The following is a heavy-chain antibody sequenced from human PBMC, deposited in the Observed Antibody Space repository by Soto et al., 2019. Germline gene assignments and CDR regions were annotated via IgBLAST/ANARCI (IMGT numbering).Heavy chain of an antibody. V-gene: IGHV3-53*01. J-gene: IGHJ6*02. Sequence: PGGSLRLSCAASVFTVCRYYMSWVRQAPGKGLEWVSVIYSGGSTYYADSVKGRFTISRDNSKNTLYLQMNSLRAEDTAVYYCAKEVLRYFDWLLPYYYYGMDVWGQGTTVTVSS. D-gene: IGHD3-9*01. CDR3: AKEVLRYFDWLLPYYYYGMDV. CDR1: VFTVCRYY. CDR2: IYSGGST.